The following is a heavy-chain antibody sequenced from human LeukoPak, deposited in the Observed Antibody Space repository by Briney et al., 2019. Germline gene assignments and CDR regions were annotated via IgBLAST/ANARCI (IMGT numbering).Heavy chain of an antibody. CDR2: ISDSGDIT. V-gene: IGHV3-23*01. Sequence: PGGSLRLSCAASGFAFSNLAMGWVRQASGKGLEWVSVISDSGDITYYADSVKGRFTISRDNSKNTLFLQMNSLRAEDTAVYYCAKDARRTSGWYFFDYWGQGTLVTVSS. J-gene: IGHJ4*02. CDR1: GFAFSNLA. CDR3: AKDARRTSGWYFFDY. D-gene: IGHD6-19*01.